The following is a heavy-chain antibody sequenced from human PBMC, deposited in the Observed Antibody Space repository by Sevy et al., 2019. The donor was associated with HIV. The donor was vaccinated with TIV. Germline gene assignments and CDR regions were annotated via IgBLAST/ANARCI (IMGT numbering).Heavy chain of an antibody. D-gene: IGHD6-13*01. Sequence: GGSLRLSCIVSGFTFTTYGMNWVRQTPGKGLEWLSYISASGKTIHYADSVQDRFTISSNIAENSLYLQMNNLRAEDTAFYYCTRDRYISTSHYDHWGQGTQVTVSS. CDR3: TRDRYISTSHYDH. CDR1: GFTFTTYG. J-gene: IGHJ4*02. CDR2: ISASGKTI. V-gene: IGHV3-48*01.